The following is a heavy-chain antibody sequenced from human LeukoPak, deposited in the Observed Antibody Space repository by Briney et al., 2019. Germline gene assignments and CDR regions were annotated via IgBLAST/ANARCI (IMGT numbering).Heavy chain of an antibody. Sequence: PGGSLRLSCAASGLTFSSYWMSWVRQAPGKGLEWVANIKQDGSEKYYVDSVKGRFTISRDNAKNSLYLQMNSLRAEDTAVYYCARESGDYWGQGTLVTDSS. CDR1: GLTFSSYW. CDR2: IKQDGSEK. J-gene: IGHJ4*02. D-gene: IGHD6-25*01. CDR3: ARESGDY. V-gene: IGHV3-7*04.